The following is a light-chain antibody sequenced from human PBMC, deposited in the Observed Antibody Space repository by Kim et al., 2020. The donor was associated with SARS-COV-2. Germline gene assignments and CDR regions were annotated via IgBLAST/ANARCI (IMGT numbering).Light chain of an antibody. CDR3: QQHGNSLWT. CDR1: QSVNRNY. J-gene: IGKJ1*01. Sequence: APVEGATLSCRASQSVNRNYLAWYQQKPGRAPRLLVYHASSRATGIPDRFSGSGSGTDFTLTISRLEPEDFAVYYCQQHGNSLWTFGQGTKVDIK. V-gene: IGKV3-20*01. CDR2: HAS.